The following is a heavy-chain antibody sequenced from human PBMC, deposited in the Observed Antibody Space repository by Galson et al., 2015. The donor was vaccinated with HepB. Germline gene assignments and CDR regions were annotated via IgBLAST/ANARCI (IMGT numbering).Heavy chain of an antibody. V-gene: IGHV3-11*06. CDR1: GFTFSDYY. Sequence: SLRLSCAASGFTFSDYYMSWIRQAPGKGLEWVSYISSSSSYTNYADAVKGRFTISRDDAKNSLYLQMNSLRAEDTAVYYCARGGWAAAAPPWYYYYGMDVWGQGTTVTVSS. CDR3: ARGGWAAAAPPWYYYYGMDV. D-gene: IGHD6-13*01. J-gene: IGHJ6*02. CDR2: ISSSSSYT.